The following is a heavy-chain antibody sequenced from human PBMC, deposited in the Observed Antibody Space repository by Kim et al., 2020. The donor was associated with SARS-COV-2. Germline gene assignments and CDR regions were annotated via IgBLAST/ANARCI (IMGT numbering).Heavy chain of an antibody. D-gene: IGHD1-26*01. CDR2: ISSSSSYI. V-gene: IGHV3-21*01. Sequence: GGSLRLSCAASGFTFSSYSMNWVRQAPGKGLEWVSSISSSSSYIYYADSVKGRFTISRDNAKNSLYLQMNSLRAEDTAVYYCARVPAKWEPYYYYYGMDVWGQGTTVTVSS. CDR3: ARVPAKWEPYYYYYGMDV. J-gene: IGHJ6*02. CDR1: GFTFSSYS.